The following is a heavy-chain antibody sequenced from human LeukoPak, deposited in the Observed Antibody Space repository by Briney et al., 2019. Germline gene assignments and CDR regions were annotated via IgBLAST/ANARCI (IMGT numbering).Heavy chain of an antibody. CDR3: ARALDYGDLYFDY. CDR1: GSTFSSYW. V-gene: IGHV3-7*01. D-gene: IGHD4-17*01. J-gene: IGHJ4*02. CDR2: IKQDGSEK. Sequence: GGSLRLSCAASGSTFSSYWMSWVRQAPGKGLEWVANIKQDGSEKYYVDSVKGRFTISRDNAKNSLYLQMNSLRAEDTAVYYCARALDYGDLYFDYWGQGTLVTVSS.